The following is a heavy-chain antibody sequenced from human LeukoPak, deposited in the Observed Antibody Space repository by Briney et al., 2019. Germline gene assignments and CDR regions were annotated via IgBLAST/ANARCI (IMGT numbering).Heavy chain of an antibody. CDR1: GDSFSNNNAA. Sequence: SQTLSLTCAISGDSFSNNNAAWNWIRQSPSRGLEWLGRTYLTSKWYDDYAVSVKGRITISPDTSKNQFSLHLNSVTPEDTAVYYCATTPILGELSLAFDYWGQGTLVTVSS. D-gene: IGHD3-16*02. V-gene: IGHV6-1*01. J-gene: IGHJ4*02. CDR2: TYLTSKWYD. CDR3: ATTPILGELSLAFDY.